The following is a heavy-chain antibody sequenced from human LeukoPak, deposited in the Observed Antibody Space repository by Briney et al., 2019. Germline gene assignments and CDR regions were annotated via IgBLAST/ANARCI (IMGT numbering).Heavy chain of an antibody. CDR3: ARDDSSGYYRY. CDR1: GVTFSSYW. CDR2: INSDGSST. D-gene: IGHD3-22*01. Sequence: GGSLRLSCTASGVTFSSYWMHWVRQAPGKGLVWVSRINSDGSSTSYADSVKGRFTISRDNAKNTLYLQMNSLRAEDTAVYYCARDDSSGYYRYSGQGTLVTVSS. J-gene: IGHJ4*02. V-gene: IGHV3-74*01.